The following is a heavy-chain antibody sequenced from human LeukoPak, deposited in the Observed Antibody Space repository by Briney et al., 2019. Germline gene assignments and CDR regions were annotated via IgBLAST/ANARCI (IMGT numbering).Heavy chain of an antibody. CDR1: GGSISSYY. D-gene: IGHD6-19*01. J-gene: IGHJ6*02. Sequence: SETLSLTCTVSGGSISSYYWSWIRQPPGKGLEWIGYIYYSGSTNYNPSLKSRVTISVGTSKNQFSLKLSSVTAADTAVYYCARGMYSSGWYADYYYYGMDVWGQGTTVTVSS. CDR3: ARGMYSSGWYADYYYYGMDV. CDR2: IYYSGST. V-gene: IGHV4-59*01.